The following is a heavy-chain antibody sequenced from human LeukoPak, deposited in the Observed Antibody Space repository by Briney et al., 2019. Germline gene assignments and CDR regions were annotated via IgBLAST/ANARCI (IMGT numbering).Heavy chain of an antibody. CDR2: IGGIADGT. J-gene: IGHJ4*02. CDR3: AKGVCSGGSCSTPFDH. CDR1: GFTFSSYA. Sequence: GGSLRLSCAASGFTFSSYAMNWVRQTPGKGLEWVSVIGGIADGTYYADSVKGRFTISRDNSKNTLYLQMNSLRAEDTAIYHCAKGVCSGGSCSTPFDHWGQGTLVTVSS. V-gene: IGHV3-23*01. D-gene: IGHD2-15*01.